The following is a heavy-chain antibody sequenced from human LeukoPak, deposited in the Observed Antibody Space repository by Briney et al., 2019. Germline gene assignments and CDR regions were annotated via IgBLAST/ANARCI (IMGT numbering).Heavy chain of an antibody. CDR3: VRGPYGSSISNWFDP. CDR2: IYYSGST. D-gene: IGHD3-10*01. Sequence: SETLSLTCTVSGGSISSYYWSWIRQPPGKGLEWIGYIYYSGSTNYNPSLKSRVTISVDTSKNQFSLKLNSVTAADTAVYYCVRGPYGSSISNWFDPWGQGLLVTVSS. V-gene: IGHV4-59*01. J-gene: IGHJ5*02. CDR1: GGSISSYY.